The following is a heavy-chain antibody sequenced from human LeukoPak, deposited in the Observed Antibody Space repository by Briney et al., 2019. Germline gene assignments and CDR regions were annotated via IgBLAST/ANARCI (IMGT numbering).Heavy chain of an antibody. J-gene: IGHJ3*02. Sequence: PSETLSLTCTVSGYSISSGYYWGWIRQPPGKGLEWIGSIYHSGNTYYNPSLKGRVTISVDTSKNHFSLKLTSVTAADTAVYYCARIACSGGSCYSQRGAFDIWGQGTMVTVSS. CDR2: IYHSGNT. CDR3: ARIACSGGSCYSQRGAFDI. V-gene: IGHV4-38-2*02. D-gene: IGHD2-15*01. CDR1: GYSISSGYY.